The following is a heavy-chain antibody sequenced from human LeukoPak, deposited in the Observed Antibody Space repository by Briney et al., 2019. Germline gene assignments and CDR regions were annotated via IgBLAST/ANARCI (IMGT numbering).Heavy chain of an antibody. CDR2: ISSGGSTI. CDR3: ARGYYYDSRNGNWLEIDF. D-gene: IGHD3-22*01. J-gene: IGHJ4*02. CDR1: GFTFSDYY. Sequence: PGGSLRLSCAASGFTFSDYYMTWMRQAPGKGLEWISYISSGGSTIYCADSVKGRFTISRDNAKNSLSLQMNSLRAEDTAVYYCARGYYYDSRNGNWLEIDFWGQGTLVTVSS. V-gene: IGHV3-11*01.